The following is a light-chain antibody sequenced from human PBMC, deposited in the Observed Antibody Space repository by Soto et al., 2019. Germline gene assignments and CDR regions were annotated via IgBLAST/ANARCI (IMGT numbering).Light chain of an antibody. J-gene: IGKJ4*01. V-gene: IGKV4-1*01. CDR3: QQYYSTPLT. CDR1: QSVLYSSNNKNY. Sequence: DIVMTQSPDSLGVSLGERATINCKSSQSVLYSSNNKNYLAWYQQKPGQPPKLLIYWASTRESGVSDRFSGSGSGTDFTLTISSLQAEDVAVYYCQQYYSTPLTFGGGTQLDIK. CDR2: WAS.